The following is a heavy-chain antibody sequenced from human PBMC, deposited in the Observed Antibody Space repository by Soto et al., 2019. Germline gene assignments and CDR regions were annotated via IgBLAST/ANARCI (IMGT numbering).Heavy chain of an antibody. CDR2: IYYSGST. J-gene: IGHJ5*02. V-gene: IGHV4-31*03. CDR3: ARDSSLELPPTAGFDP. D-gene: IGHD1-7*01. CDR1: GGSISSGGYY. Sequence: SETLSLTCTVSGGSISSGGYYWSWIRQHPGKGLEWIGYIYYSGSTYYNPSLKSRVTISVDTSKNQFSLKLSSVTAADTAVYYCARDSSLELPPTAGFDPWGQGTLVTVPS.